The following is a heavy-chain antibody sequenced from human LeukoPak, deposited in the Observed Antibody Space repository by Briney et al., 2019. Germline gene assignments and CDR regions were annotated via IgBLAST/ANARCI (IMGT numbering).Heavy chain of an antibody. CDR1: GGSISSYY. V-gene: IGHV4-59*01. J-gene: IGHJ4*02. D-gene: IGHD5-18*01. Sequence: ASETLSLTCTVSGGSISSYYWIWIRQPPGKGLEWIGYTYNSGSTTHNPSLNSRVTISLDTSKNQFSLKLSSVTAADTAMYYCARIVPYNYGYIDYWGQGALVTVSS. CDR3: ARIVPYNYGYIDY. CDR2: TYNSGST.